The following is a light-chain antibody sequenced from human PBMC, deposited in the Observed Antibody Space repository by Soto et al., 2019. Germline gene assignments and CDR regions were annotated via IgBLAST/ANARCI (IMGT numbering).Light chain of an antibody. CDR1: QSVSSSY. CDR3: QQYGSSLWT. CDR2: GAS. J-gene: IGKJ1*01. Sequence: EIVLTQSPGTLSLSPGERATPSCRASQSVSSSYLAWYQQKPGQAPRLLIYGASSRATGIPDRFSGSRSGTDFTLTISRLEPEDFAVYYCQQYGSSLWTFGQGTKVDIK. V-gene: IGKV3-20*01.